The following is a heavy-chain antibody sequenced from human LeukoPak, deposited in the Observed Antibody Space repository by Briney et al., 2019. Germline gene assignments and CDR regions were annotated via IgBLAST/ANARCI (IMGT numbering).Heavy chain of an antibody. J-gene: IGHJ4*02. CDR3: ARGEYSSGGIDY. Sequence: GGSLRLSCAASGFTFSSYAMSWVRQAPGKGLEWVSAISGSGGSTYYADSVKGRFTISRDNSKNTLYLQMNSLRAEDTAVYYCARGEYSSGGIDYWGQGTLVTVSS. CDR2: ISGSGGST. V-gene: IGHV3-23*01. D-gene: IGHD6-19*01. CDR1: GFTFSSYA.